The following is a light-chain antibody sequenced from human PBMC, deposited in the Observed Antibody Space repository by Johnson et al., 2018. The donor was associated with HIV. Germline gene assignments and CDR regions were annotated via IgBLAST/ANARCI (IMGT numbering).Light chain of an antibody. Sequence: QSVLTQPPSVSAAPGQKVTISCSGSSSNIGNNYVSWYQQLPGTAPKLLIYENNKRPSGIPDRFSGSKSGPSATLGITGLQTGDEADYYCGTWDNSRSTGGGFGTGTTVTVL. CDR1: SSNIGNNY. V-gene: IGLV1-51*02. CDR3: GTWDNSRSTGGG. CDR2: ENN. J-gene: IGLJ1*01.